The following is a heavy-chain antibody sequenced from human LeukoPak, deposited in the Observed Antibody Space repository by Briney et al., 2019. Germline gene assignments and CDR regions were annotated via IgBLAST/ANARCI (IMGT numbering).Heavy chain of an antibody. V-gene: IGHV1-18*01. CDR1: GYTFTSYG. CDR2: ISAYNGNT. J-gene: IGHJ4*02. Sequence: GASVKVSCKASGYTFTSYGISWVRQAPGQGLEWVGWISAYNGNTNYAQKLQGRVTMTTDTSTSTAYMELRSLRSDDTAVYYCAIAEYCSGGSCYSRWFDYWGQGTLVTVSS. D-gene: IGHD2-15*01. CDR3: AIAEYCSGGSCYSRWFDY.